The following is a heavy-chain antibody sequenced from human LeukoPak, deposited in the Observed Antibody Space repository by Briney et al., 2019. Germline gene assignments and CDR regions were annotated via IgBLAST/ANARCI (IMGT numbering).Heavy chain of an antibody. CDR2: INHSGST. CDR1: GGSFSGYY. Sequence: PSETLSLTCAVYGGSFSGYYWSWIRQPPGKGLEWIGEINHSGSTNYNPSLKSRVTISVDTSKNQFSLKLSSVTAADTAVYYCARGPYYDFWSGYHGWFDPWGQGTLVTVSS. D-gene: IGHD3-3*01. CDR3: ARGPYYDFWSGYHGWFDP. V-gene: IGHV4-34*01. J-gene: IGHJ5*02.